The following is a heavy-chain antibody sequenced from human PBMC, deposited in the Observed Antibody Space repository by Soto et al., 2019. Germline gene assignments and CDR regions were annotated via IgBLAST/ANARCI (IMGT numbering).Heavy chain of an antibody. CDR3: AKDAKYDSSGSEH. D-gene: IGHD3-22*01. CDR2: ISYDGSNK. V-gene: IGHV3-30*18. J-gene: IGHJ1*01. CDR1: GFTFSSYG. Sequence: GGSLRLSCAASGFTFSSYGMHWVRQAPGKGLEWVAVISYDGSNKYYADSVKGRFTISRDNSKNTLYLQMNSLRAEDTAVYYCAKDAKYDSSGSEHWGQGTLVTVSS.